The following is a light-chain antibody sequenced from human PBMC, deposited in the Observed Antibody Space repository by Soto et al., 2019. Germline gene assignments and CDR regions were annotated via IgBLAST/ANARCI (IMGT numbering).Light chain of an antibody. Sequence: EIVMTQSPASLSVSPGERATLSCRASQSVSSNLAWYQQKPGQAPRLLIYDASSRAPGIPARFSGGGSGTDFTLTIRSLEPEDFAVYYCQQRSNWPPWTFGQGTKVDIK. V-gene: IGKV3-11*01. J-gene: IGKJ1*01. CDR3: QQRSNWPPWT. CDR2: DAS. CDR1: QSVSSN.